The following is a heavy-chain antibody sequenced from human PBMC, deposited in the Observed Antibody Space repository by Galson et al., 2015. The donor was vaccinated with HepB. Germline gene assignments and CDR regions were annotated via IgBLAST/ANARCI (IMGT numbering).Heavy chain of an antibody. D-gene: IGHD1-14*01. V-gene: IGHV1-18*01. CDR1: GYTFNSYS. CDR3: ARVGRTAYYIDY. CDR2: ISGYSGDT. J-gene: IGHJ4*02. Sequence: SVKVSCKASGYTFNSYSITWLRQAPGQGLECMGWISGYSGDTNYAQKLQGRVTMTTDTSTSTAYMELRRLTSDDTAIYYCARVGRTAYYIDYWGQGTLVTVSS.